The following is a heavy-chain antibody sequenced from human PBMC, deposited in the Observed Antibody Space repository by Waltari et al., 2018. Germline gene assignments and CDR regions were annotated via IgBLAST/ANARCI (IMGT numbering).Heavy chain of an antibody. CDR3: ARGDCSSTSCYTLSV. J-gene: IGHJ4*02. D-gene: IGHD2-2*02. V-gene: IGHV4-34*01. Sequence: VQLQQWGAGLLKPSETLSLTCAVYGGSFRGYYWSWIRQPPGKGMAWIGEINHSGSTNDNPSLKSRVTISVDTSKNQFSLKLSSVTAADTAVYYCARGDCSSTSCYTLSVWGQGTLVTVSS. CDR1: GGSFRGYY. CDR2: INHSGST.